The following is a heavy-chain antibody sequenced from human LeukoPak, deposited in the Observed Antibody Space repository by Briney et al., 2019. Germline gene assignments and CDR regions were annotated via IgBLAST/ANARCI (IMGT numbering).Heavy chain of an antibody. CDR1: GGSLSSYY. J-gene: IGHJ3*02. D-gene: IGHD3-16*02. CDR2: IYYSGST. Sequence: SGTLSLTCTVSGGSLSSYYWSWIRQPPGKGLEWIGYIYYSGSTNYNPSLKSRVTISVDTSKNQFSLKLSSVTAADTAVYYCARDLDYVWGSYRSPYAFDIWGQGTMVTVSS. CDR3: ARDLDYVWGSYRSPYAFDI. V-gene: IGHV4-59*01.